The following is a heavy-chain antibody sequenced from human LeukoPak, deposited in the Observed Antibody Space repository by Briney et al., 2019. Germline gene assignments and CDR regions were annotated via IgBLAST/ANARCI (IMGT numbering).Heavy chain of an antibody. CDR1: GFTFSSYE. CDR3: AREASTVDY. D-gene: IGHD2-2*01. Sequence: GGSLRLSCAASGFTFSSYEMNWVRQAPGKGLEWISYISSSGSTIYYADSVKGRFTISRDNAKDSLYLQMNSLRAEDTAVYYCAREASTVDYWGQGTLVTVSS. V-gene: IGHV3-48*03. CDR2: ISSSGSTI. J-gene: IGHJ4*02.